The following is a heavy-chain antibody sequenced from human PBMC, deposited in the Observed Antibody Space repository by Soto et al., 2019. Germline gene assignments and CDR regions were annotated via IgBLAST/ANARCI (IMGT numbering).Heavy chain of an antibody. CDR1: GFTFSSYA. CDR2: ISGSGGST. J-gene: IGHJ6*02. CDR3: AKEGLSRSGGGYYYGMDV. Sequence: EVQLLESGGGLVQPGGSLRLSCAASGFTFSSYAMSWVRQAPGKGLEWVSAISGSGGSTYYADSVKGRFTISRDNSKNPLYRQRNSLGAENTAEYNWAKEGLSRSGGGYYYGMDVWGQGTTVTVSS. V-gene: IGHV3-23*01. D-gene: IGHD6-13*01.